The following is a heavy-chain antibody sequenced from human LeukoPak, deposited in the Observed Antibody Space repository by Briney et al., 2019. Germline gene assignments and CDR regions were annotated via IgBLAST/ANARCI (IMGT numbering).Heavy chain of an antibody. CDR1: GFTFSNFW. CDR2: IKQDGRDE. J-gene: IGHJ4*02. D-gene: IGHD3/OR15-3a*01. CDR3: TGGTGWDLRY. V-gene: IGHV3-7*03. Sequence: GGSLRLSCLASGFTFSNFWMHWVRQAPGKGVEWVANIKQDGRDENYVDSVKGRFTISRDNAKNSLYLQMSSLGADDTAVYYCTGGTGWDLRYWGQGTLVTVSS.